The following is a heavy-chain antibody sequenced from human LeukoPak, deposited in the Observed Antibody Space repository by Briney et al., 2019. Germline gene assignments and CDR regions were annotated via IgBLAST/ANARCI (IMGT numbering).Heavy chain of an antibody. CDR1: GFTFSSYG. D-gene: IGHD1-1*01. V-gene: IGHV3-30*03. J-gene: IGHJ1*01. Sequence: GGSLRLSCAASGFTFSSYGMHWVRQAPGKGLEWVAVISYDGSNKYYADSVKGRFTISRDNSKNTLYLQMNSLRAEDTAVYYCARHHHHGWNDIWGQGTLVTVSS. CDR2: ISYDGSNK. CDR3: ARHHHHGWNDI.